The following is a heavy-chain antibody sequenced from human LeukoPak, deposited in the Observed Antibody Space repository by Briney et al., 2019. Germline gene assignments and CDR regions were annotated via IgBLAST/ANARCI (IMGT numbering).Heavy chain of an antibody. CDR3: ARGYDTMVRGVINTIYYYYGMDV. D-gene: IGHD3-10*01. CDR2: ISAYNGNT. Sequence: ASVKVSCKASGYTFTSYGISWVRQAPGQGLEWMGWISAYNGNTNYAQKLQGRVTMTTDTSTSTAYMELRSLRSDDTAVCYCARGYDTMVRGVINTIYYYYGMDVWGQGTTVTVSS. V-gene: IGHV1-18*01. J-gene: IGHJ6*02. CDR1: GYTFTSYG.